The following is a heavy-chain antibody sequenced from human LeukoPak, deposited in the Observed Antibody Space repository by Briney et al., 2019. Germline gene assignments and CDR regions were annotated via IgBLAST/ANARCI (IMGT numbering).Heavy chain of an antibody. D-gene: IGHD3-22*01. CDR2: IYPGDFDT. J-gene: IGHJ6*03. CDR3: ARHYDRSGYYSRNYYYYMDV. Sequence: GESLKISCKGSGNSSTNYWIAWVRPMPGKGLEWMGIIYPGDFDTRYSPSFQGQVTISADKSISTAYLQWGSLKASDTAIYYCARHYDRSGYYSRNYYYYMDVWGKGTTVTVSS. CDR1: GNSSTNYW. V-gene: IGHV5-51*01.